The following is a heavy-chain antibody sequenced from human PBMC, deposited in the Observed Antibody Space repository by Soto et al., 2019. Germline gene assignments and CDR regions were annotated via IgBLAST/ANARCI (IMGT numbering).Heavy chain of an antibody. D-gene: IGHD2-2*01. V-gene: IGHV3-23*01. CDR1: GFTFSSYA. CDR3: AKICASRKGYFDY. J-gene: IGHJ4*02. CDR2: ISGSGGST. Sequence: GVSLRLSCAASGFTFSSYAMSWVRQAPGKGLEWVSAISGSGGSTYYADSVKGRFTISRDNSKNTLYLQMNSLRAEDTAVYYCAKICASRKGYFDYWGQGTLVTVSS.